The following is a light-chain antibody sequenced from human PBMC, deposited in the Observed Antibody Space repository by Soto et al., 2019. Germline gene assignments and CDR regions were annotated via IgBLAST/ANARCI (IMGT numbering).Light chain of an antibody. CDR1: QSITTS. J-gene: IGKJ1*01. V-gene: IGKV1-39*01. CDR3: QHYNSYSEA. Sequence: DIQMTQSPSSRSASVGDRVTITCRASQSITTSLNWYQQKAGKAPKLLIYAASSLQSGVPSRFSGSGSGTDFTLTISSLQPDDFATYYCQHYNSYSEAFGQGTKVELK. CDR2: AAS.